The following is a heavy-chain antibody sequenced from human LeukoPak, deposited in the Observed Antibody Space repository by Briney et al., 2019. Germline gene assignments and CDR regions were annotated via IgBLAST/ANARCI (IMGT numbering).Heavy chain of an antibody. Sequence: SETLSLTCAVYGGSFSGYYWTWIRQPPGKGLEWIGEIDHSGSTNYNPSLKSRVTISVDTSKNQFSLKLNSVTAADTAVYYCAREDSGSYYNFYYFYMDVWGKGTTVTISS. CDR1: GGSFSGYY. D-gene: IGHD3-10*01. CDR2: IDHSGST. V-gene: IGHV4-34*01. J-gene: IGHJ6*03. CDR3: AREDSGSYYNFYYFYMDV.